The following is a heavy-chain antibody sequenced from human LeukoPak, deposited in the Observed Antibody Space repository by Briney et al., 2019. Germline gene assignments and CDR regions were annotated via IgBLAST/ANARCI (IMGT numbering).Heavy chain of an antibody. CDR2: IIAYNGNA. CDR1: GCTFTSYG. Sequence: ASVKVSCKASGCTFTSYGISWVRQAPGQELEWMGWIIAYNGNANYAQRLQGRVTMTTATSTSTAYMELRSLRYDDTAVYYSARVMKERITLVRGVIMGNWFDPWGQGTLVTVSS. D-gene: IGHD3-10*01. V-gene: IGHV1-18*01. CDR3: ARVMKERITLVRGVIMGNWFDP. J-gene: IGHJ5*02.